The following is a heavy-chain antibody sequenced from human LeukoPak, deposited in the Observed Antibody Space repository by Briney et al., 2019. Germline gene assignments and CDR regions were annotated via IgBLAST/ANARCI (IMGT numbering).Heavy chain of an antibody. J-gene: IGHJ5*02. CDR1: GFTFSSYG. CDR2: ISYDGSNK. Sequence: GGSLRLSCAASGFTFSSYGMHWVRQAPGKGLEWVAVISYDGSNKYYADSVKGRFTISRDNAENSLYLQMNSLRAEDTAVYYCAGDGCTSTTCYTSWFDPWGQGTLVTVSS. D-gene: IGHD2-2*01. CDR3: AGDGCTSTTCYTSWFDP. V-gene: IGHV3-30*03.